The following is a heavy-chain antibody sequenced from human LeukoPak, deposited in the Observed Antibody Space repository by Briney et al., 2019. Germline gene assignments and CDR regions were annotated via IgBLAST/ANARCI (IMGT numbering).Heavy chain of an antibody. CDR2: ISSSGSTI. J-gene: IGHJ5*02. Sequence: PGGSLRLSCAASGFTFSDYYMSWIRQAPGKGLEWVSYISSSGSTIYYADSVKGRFTISRDNAKNSLYLQMNSLRAEDTAVYYCARDRADSYYDFWSGYFEPRPNWFDPWGQGTLVTVSS. V-gene: IGHV3-11*01. CDR3: ARDRADSYYDFWSGYFEPRPNWFDP. CDR1: GFTFSDYY. D-gene: IGHD3-3*01.